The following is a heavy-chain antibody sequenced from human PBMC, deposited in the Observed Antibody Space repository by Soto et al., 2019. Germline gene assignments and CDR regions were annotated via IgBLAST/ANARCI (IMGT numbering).Heavy chain of an antibody. CDR1: GGSISSGGYY. V-gene: IGHV4-31*03. Sequence: SETLSLTCTVSGGSISSGGYYWSWIRQYPGKGLEWIGYIYYSGRTYYNPSLHSRVSIAVDTTENQFSLKLTSVTAADTSVYYCARGYFYSSSSWFDPWGRGTLVTVSS. D-gene: IGHD6-6*01. CDR3: ARGYFYSSSSWFDP. J-gene: IGHJ5*02. CDR2: IYYSGRT.